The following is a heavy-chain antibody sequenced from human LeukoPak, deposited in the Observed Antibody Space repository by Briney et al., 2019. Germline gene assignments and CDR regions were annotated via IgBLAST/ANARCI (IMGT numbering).Heavy chain of an antibody. CDR1: GYTFSGYF. D-gene: IGHD1-1*01. V-gene: IGHV1-2*06. J-gene: IGHJ4*02. Sequence: ASVKVSCKASGYTFSGYFVNWVRQAPGQGLEWMGRINAGSGDTEFAQKFQGRVTMTRDTFVSTAYMEVSGLTSDDTAMYYCARDLSSTPNWELDHWGQGTPVTVSS. CDR2: INAGSGDT. CDR3: ARDLSSTPNWELDH.